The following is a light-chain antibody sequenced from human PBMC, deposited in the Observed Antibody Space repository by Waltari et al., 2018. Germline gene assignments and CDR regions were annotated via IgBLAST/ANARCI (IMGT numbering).Light chain of an antibody. V-gene: IGLV8-61*01. Sequence: QTVVTQEPSFSVSPGGTVTLTCGLSSGSVSTSYYPRWYQQTPGQAPRTLIYRTNTRSSGVPDRFSGYILGNKAALTITGAQADDESDYYCVLYMGSGTVVFGGGTKLTVL. J-gene: IGLJ2*01. CDR3: VLYMGSGTVV. CDR2: RTN. CDR1: SGSVSTSYY.